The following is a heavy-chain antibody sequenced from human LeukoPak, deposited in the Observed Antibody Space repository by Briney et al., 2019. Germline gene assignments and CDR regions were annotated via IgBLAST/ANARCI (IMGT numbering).Heavy chain of an antibody. CDR3: ARDMTGYHDY. CDR2: INNNGDST. D-gene: IGHD3-9*01. J-gene: IGHJ4*02. CDR1: GFTFSTFA. V-gene: IGHV3-64D*06. Sequence: GGSLRLSCSASGFTFSTFAMHWVRQAPGKRLEYVSGINNNGDSTYYSDSVKARLTISRDNSKNTLFLQMASLRAEDTAVYYCARDMTGYHDYWGQGTLVTVSS.